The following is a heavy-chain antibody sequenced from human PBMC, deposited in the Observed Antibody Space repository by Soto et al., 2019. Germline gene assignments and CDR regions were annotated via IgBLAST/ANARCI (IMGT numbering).Heavy chain of an antibody. CDR1: GFNFSSYG. D-gene: IGHD3-22*01. V-gene: IGHV3-33*01. CDR3: ARDQTDSGGYSDS. CDR2: IWKDGSNE. J-gene: IGHJ4*02. Sequence: PGGSLRLSCEASGFNFSSYGIHWVRQAPGKGLEWVAIIWKDGSNEYYADSVKGRFTISRDNSKNTVYLQVSKLRAEDTAVYFCARDQTDSGGYSDSWGQGTLVTVSS.